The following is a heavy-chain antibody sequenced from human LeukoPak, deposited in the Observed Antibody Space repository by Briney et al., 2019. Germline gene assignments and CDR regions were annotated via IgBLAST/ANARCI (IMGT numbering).Heavy chain of an antibody. Sequence: PGGSLRLSCAASGFTFSSYAMHWVRQAPGKGLEWVAVISYDGSNKYYADSVKGRFTISRDNSKNTLYLQMNSLRAEDTAVYYCARADSSSSDLLDYWGQGTLVTVSS. CDR3: ARADSSSSDLLDY. V-gene: IGHV3-30-3*01. D-gene: IGHD6-6*01. CDR1: GFTFSSYA. J-gene: IGHJ4*02. CDR2: ISYDGSNK.